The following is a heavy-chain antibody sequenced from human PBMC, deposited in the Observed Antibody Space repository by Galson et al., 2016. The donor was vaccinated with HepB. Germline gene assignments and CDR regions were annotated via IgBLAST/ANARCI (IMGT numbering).Heavy chain of an antibody. J-gene: IGHJ2*01. CDR2: VNWNGGKT. Sequence: SLRLSCAASGFTFGDFGLSWVRQSPGKGPEWVSGVNWNGGKTAYADSVRGRFTISRDNAKNSLNLQMNSLRAEDTALYYCAKDNYDSSGYSKEDWYFDLWGRGTLVTVSS. CDR1: GFTFGDFG. D-gene: IGHD3-22*01. V-gene: IGHV3-20*04. CDR3: AKDNYDSSGYSKEDWYFDL.